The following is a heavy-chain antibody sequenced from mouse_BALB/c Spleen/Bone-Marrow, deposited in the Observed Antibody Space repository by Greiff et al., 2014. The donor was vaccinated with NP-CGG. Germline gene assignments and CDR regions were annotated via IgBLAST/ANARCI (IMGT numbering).Heavy chain of an antibody. CDR1: GFTFSNYA. CDR3: TRHGDDDYFDQ. Sequence: EVKLVESGGGLVKPGGSLKLSCAASGFTFSNYAMSWVRQTPEKRLEWVATISSGGFYTYYLDSVKGRFTISRDNAKNTLYLQMSSLRSEDTAMYYCTRHGDDDYFDQRGQGTTLTVSS. J-gene: IGHJ2*01. V-gene: IGHV5-9-3*01. CDR2: ISSGGFYT.